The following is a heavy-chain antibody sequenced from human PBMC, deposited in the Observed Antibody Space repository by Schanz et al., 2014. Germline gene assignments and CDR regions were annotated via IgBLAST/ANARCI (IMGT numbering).Heavy chain of an antibody. J-gene: IGHJ4*02. V-gene: IGHV3-30-3*01. Sequence: VHLVESGGGLVKRGGSLRLSCAASGFTFNSYAMTWVRQAPGKGLEWVALISNDGSIKYYADSVEGRFTISRDNSRNTLYLQMNSLRTEDTAVYYCASPSGYSDYGTYFDFWGQGTLVTVSS. D-gene: IGHD5-12*01. CDR3: ASPSGYSDYGTYFDF. CDR2: ISNDGSIK. CDR1: GFTFNSYA.